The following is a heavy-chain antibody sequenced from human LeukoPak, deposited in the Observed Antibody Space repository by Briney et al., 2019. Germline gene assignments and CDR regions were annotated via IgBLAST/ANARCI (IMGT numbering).Heavy chain of an antibody. Sequence: PGGSLRLSCSAFGFTFSNYGRHWVRQAPGKGLEWVALISYDGSNKYYADSVKGRFTISRDNSKNTLYLQMNSLRAEDTAVYYCVPQLVHGFDYWGQGTLVTVSS. CDR1: GFTFSNYG. CDR2: ISYDGSNK. V-gene: IGHV3-30*03. D-gene: IGHD6-13*01. J-gene: IGHJ4*02. CDR3: VPQLVHGFDY.